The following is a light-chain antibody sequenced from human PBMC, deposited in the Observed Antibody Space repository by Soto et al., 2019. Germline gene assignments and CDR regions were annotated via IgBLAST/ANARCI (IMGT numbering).Light chain of an antibody. J-gene: IGKJ1*01. Sequence: IQMTQSPSSLSASVGDRLSITCRARQVITNDLGWYQQKPGKAPKRLIYAASTLQSGVPSRFSGSGSGTEFTLTISSLQPEDVATYYCLQLNTYPWTFGQGTKVEIK. CDR2: AAS. V-gene: IGKV1-17*01. CDR1: QVITND. CDR3: LQLNTYPWT.